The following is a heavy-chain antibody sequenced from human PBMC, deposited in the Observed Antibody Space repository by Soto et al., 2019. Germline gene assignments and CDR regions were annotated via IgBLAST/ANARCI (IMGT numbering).Heavy chain of an antibody. CDR3: ARASSGATYAHFDY. D-gene: IGHD6-19*01. J-gene: IGHJ4*02. CDR1: GYTFTNYY. CDR2: INPSGGST. Sequence: APVKVSCKASGYTFTNYYIHWVRQAPGQGLEWMGIINPSGGSTSYAQKFQGRVTMTRDMSTSKVYMELSSLRSEDTAVYYCARASSGATYAHFDYWGQGTLVTVSS. V-gene: IGHV1-46*01.